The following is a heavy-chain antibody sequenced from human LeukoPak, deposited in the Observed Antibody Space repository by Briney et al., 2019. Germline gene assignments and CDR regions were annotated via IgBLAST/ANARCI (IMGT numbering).Heavy chain of an antibody. V-gene: IGHV1-8*01. D-gene: IGHD6-19*01. J-gene: IGHJ4*02. Sequence: GASVKVSCKASGYTFTSYDINWVRQATGQGLECMGWMNPNSGSTGYAQKFQGRVTMTRNTSINTAYMELSDLRSEDTAVYYCATISSGWHSDEYWGQGTLVTVSS. CDR3: ATISSGWHSDEY. CDR2: MNPNSGST. CDR1: GYTFTSYD.